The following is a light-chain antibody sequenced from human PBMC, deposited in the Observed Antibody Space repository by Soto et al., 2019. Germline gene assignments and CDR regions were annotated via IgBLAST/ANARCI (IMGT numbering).Light chain of an antibody. Sequence: QSVLTQPPSASGTPGQRVTISCSGSSSNIGSNTVNWYQQLPGTAPKLLIYSNNQRPSGVPDRFSGSKSGTSASLAISGLQSEDEADYYCAAWDDSLNVHVFGTGTKV. V-gene: IGLV1-44*01. CDR1: SSNIGSNT. CDR2: SNN. J-gene: IGLJ1*01. CDR3: AAWDDSLNVHV.